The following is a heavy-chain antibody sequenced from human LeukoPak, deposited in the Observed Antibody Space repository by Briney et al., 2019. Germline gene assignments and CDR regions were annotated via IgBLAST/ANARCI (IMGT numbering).Heavy chain of an antibody. CDR2: ISSSSSYI. V-gene: IGHV3-21*01. D-gene: IGHD5-18*01. CDR1: GFTFSSYS. Sequence: GGSLRLSCAASGFTFSSYSMNWVRQAPGKGLEWVSSISSSSSYIYYADSVKGRFTISRDNAKNSLYLQMNSLRAEDTAVYYCARMDTAMAPGYYGLDVWGQGTTVTASS. CDR3: ARMDTAMAPGYYGLDV. J-gene: IGHJ6*02.